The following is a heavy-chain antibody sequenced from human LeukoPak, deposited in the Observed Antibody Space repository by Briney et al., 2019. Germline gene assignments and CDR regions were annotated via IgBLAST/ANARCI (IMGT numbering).Heavy chain of an antibody. D-gene: IGHD3-22*01. CDR1: GFTLSDNY. CDR2: ISDSGGTV. Sequence: GGSLRLFCAASGFTLSDNYMSWIRQAPGKGREWVSCISDSGGTVYYADSVKGRFTISRDNAKNSLYLQMNSLRAEDTAVYYCARASVNYYDTSGYWAFDYWGQGTLVTVSS. CDR3: ARASVNYYDTSGYWAFDY. V-gene: IGHV3-11*04. J-gene: IGHJ4*02.